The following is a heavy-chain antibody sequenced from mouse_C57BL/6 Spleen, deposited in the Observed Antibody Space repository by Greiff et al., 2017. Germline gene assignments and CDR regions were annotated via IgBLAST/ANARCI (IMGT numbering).Heavy chain of an antibody. Sequence: QVQLQQSGAELVRPGTSVKMSCKASGYTFTNYWIGWAKQRPGHGLEWIGVIYPGGGYTNYNEKFKGKATLTADKSSSTAYMQLSSLTSEDSAIYYCTRSMVWDDYPYFDYWGQRTTLTVSS. J-gene: IGHJ2*01. CDR3: TRSMVWDDYPYFDY. D-gene: IGHD2-1*01. CDR1: GYTFTNYW. V-gene: IGHV1-63*01. CDR2: IYPGGGYT.